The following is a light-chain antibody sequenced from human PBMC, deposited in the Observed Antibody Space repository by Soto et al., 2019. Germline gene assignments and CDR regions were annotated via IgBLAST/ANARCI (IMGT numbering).Light chain of an antibody. V-gene: IGKV3-20*01. CDR2: GAS. CDR3: QQYGSAPFIT. CDR1: QSVSSSY. J-gene: IGKJ5*01. Sequence: EIVLTQSPGTLSLCPGERATLSCRASQSVSSSYLAWYQQKPGQAPRLLIYGASSRATGIPDRFSGSGSGTDFTLTISRLEPEDFAVYYCQQYGSAPFITFGQGTRLEIK.